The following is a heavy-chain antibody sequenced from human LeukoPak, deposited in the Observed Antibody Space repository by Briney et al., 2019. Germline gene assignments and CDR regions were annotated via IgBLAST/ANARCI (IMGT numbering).Heavy chain of an antibody. Sequence: PGGSLRLSCAASGFTFSDYYMSWIRQAPGMGLEWLSYISNSGSTIYYADSVKGRFTISRDNAKNSLYLQMNSLRAEDTAVYYCARAYDSSGYYADYWGQGTLVTVSS. CDR2: ISNSGSTI. D-gene: IGHD3-22*01. CDR3: ARAYDSSGYYADY. CDR1: GFTFSDYY. J-gene: IGHJ4*02. V-gene: IGHV3-11*01.